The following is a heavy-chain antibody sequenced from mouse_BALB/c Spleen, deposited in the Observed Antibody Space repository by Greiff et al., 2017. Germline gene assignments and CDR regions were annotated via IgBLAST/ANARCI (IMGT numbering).Heavy chain of an antibody. CDR3: ARENYDYYYFDY. CDR1: GFSLTSYG. Sequence: VMLVESGPGLVAPSQSLSITCTVSGFSLTSYGVHWVRQPPGKGLEWLGVIWAGGSTNYNSALMSRLSISKDNSKSQVFLKMNSLQTDDTAMYYCARENYDYYYFDYWGQGTTLTVSS. J-gene: IGHJ2*01. D-gene: IGHD2-4*01. V-gene: IGHV2-9*02. CDR2: IWAGGST.